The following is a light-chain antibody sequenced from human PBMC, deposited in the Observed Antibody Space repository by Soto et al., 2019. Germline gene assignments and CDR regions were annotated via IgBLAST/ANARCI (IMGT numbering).Light chain of an antibody. V-gene: IGKV1-39*01. J-gene: IGKJ2*01. CDR3: QQSYSTVVT. Sequence: DIQLTQSPSSLSASVGDRVTITCRASQSISTYLYWYQHKPGKAPKLLIYAASSLQTGVPSRFSGSGSGTDFTLTIGSLQPEDFATYSCQQSYSTVVTFGQGTKLEIK. CDR2: AAS. CDR1: QSISTY.